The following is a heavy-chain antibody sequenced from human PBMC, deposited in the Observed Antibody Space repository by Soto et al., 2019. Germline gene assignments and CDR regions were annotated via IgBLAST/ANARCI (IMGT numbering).Heavy chain of an antibody. CDR3: AKSLYEKDHYYDSSGYYYYFYYYCMDV. Sequence: GGSLRLSCAASGFTFSSYGMHWVRPAPGKGLEWEAVISYDGSNKYYADSVKGRFTINRDDSKNTLYLQMNSLRAEDTAVYYCAKSLYEKDHYYDSSGYYYYFYYYCMDVWGQGTTVTVSS. D-gene: IGHD3-22*01. CDR1: GFTFSSYG. V-gene: IGHV3-30*18. J-gene: IGHJ6*02. CDR2: ISYDGSNK.